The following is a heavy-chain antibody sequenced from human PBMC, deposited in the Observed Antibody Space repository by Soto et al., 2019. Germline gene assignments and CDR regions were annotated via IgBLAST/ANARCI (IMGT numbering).Heavy chain of an antibody. CDR2: IDYSGSA. D-gene: IGHD4-17*01. CDR3: TRARYGDHFDS. Sequence: PSETLSLTCTVSGDSMTGYNWGWFRQSPEKGLEWIGYIDYSGSANYNPSLRSRVTIAIDTSNNQFSLNLASVTAADTAVYYCTRARYGDHFDSWGQGTLVTSPQ. CDR1: GDSMTGYN. J-gene: IGHJ4*02. V-gene: IGHV4-59*01.